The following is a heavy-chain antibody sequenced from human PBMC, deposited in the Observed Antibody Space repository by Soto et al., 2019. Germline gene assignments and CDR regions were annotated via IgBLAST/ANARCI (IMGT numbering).Heavy chain of an antibody. CDR3: ARDRVAGIWGDAFDI. Sequence: QVQLVQSGAEVKKPGASVKVSCKTSGYTFTNHGISWVRQAPGQGLEWMGWINPYNANVNYAQKLQGRVTMTTDTSTSTAYMDLRSLTSDDTAVYYCARDRVAGIWGDAFDIWGQGTMVTVS. V-gene: IGHV1-18*04. J-gene: IGHJ3*02. CDR1: GYTFTNHG. D-gene: IGHD3-16*01. CDR2: INPYNANV.